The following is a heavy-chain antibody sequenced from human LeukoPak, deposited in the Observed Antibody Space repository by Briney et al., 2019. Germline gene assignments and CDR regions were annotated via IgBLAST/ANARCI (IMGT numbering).Heavy chain of an antibody. J-gene: IGHJ3*02. V-gene: IGHV3-9*01. CDR2: LSWNSGSI. Sequence: GGSLRPSCAAPGFIFDNYATHWVRHAPGKGLEWVSGLSWNSGSINYADSVKGRFTISRDNAKNSLYLQMNSLRDEDTALYYCAKEAALSGYDSSRGHAFDIWGQGTMVTVSS. D-gene: IGHD5-12*01. CDR3: AKEAALSGYDSSRGHAFDI. CDR1: GFIFDNYA.